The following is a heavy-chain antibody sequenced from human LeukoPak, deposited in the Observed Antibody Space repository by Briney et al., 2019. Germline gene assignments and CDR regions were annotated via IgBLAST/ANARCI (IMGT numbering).Heavy chain of an antibody. CDR3: ARDPAGLNWFDP. D-gene: IGHD6-13*01. J-gene: IGHJ5*02. Sequence: PSETLSLTCTVSGGSISSYYWSRIRQPPGKGLEWIGYIYYSGSTNYNPSLKSRVTISVDTSKNQFSLKLSSVTAADTAVYYCARDPAGLNWFDPWGQGTLVTVSS. CDR2: IYYSGST. V-gene: IGHV4-59*01. CDR1: GGSISSYY.